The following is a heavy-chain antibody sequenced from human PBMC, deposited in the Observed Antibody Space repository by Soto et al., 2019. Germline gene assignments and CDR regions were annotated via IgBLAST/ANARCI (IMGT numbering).Heavy chain of an antibody. D-gene: IGHD5-18*01. CDR3: AKGGYSHAYD. Sequence: EVQLLESGGGLIQPGGSLRLSCAASGFAFSRIAMAWVRQAPEKGLEWVSSISEGGGTTFYAGSVEGRFTISRDNSKNTLYLQMNSVRADDTAVYYCAKGGYSHAYDWGRGTLVTVSS. CDR2: ISEGGGTT. CDR1: GFAFSRIA. J-gene: IGHJ4*02. V-gene: IGHV3-23*01.